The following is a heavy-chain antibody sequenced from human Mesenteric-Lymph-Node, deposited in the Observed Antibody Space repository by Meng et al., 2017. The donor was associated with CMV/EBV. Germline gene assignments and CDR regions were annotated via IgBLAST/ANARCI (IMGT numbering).Heavy chain of an antibody. CDR1: GFTFSSYW. Sequence: GESLKISCAASGFTFSSYWMHWVRQAPGKGLVWVSRINSDGSSTSYADSVKGRFTISRDNAKNTLYLQMNSLRAEDTAVYYCARTLGYCSSTSCPDAFDIWGQGTMVTVSS. CDR2: INSDGSST. CDR3: ARTLGYCSSTSCPDAFDI. D-gene: IGHD2-2*01. V-gene: IGHV3-74*01. J-gene: IGHJ3*02.